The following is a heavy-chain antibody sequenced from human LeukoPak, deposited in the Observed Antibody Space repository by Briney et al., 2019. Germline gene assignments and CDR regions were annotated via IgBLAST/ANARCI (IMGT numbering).Heavy chain of an antibody. Sequence: GGSLRLSCAASGFTFSTHWMSWVRQAPGKGLEWVANIKQDGSEKYYVDSVKGRFTISRDNAKNSLYLQMNSLRAEDTAVYYCARLGDIVIVPVGTGLAAAGPFDYWGQGTLVTVSS. J-gene: IGHJ4*02. CDR3: ARLGDIVIVPVGTGLAAAGPFDY. D-gene: IGHD2-2*01. CDR2: IKQDGSEK. CDR1: GFTFSTHW. V-gene: IGHV3-7*01.